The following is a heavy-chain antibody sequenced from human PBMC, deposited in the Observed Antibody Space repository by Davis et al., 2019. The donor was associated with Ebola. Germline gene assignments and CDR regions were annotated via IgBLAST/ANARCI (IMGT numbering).Heavy chain of an antibody. D-gene: IGHD3-3*01. CDR2: IRSKANSYAT. Sequence: GESLKISCAASAFTFSGSAMHWVRQASGKGLEWVGRIRSKANSYATAYAASVKGRFTISRDDSKNTAYLQMNSLRAEDTAVYYCAREGRNGITIFGVVTTGGGQGTLVTVSS. V-gene: IGHV3-73*01. CDR3: AREGRNGITIFGVVTTG. CDR1: AFTFSGSA. J-gene: IGHJ4*02.